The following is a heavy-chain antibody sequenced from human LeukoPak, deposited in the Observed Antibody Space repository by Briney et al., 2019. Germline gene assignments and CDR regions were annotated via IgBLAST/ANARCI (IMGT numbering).Heavy chain of an antibody. CDR1: GFTFSSYE. CDR3: EQKTAYDILTGYSSHDAFDI. CDR2: ISSSGSTI. Sequence: GGSLRLSCAASGFTFSSYEMNWVRQAPGKGLEWVSYISSSGSTIYYADSVKGRFTIYTDNAKNSLYLQMNSLRADDTAVFFCEQKTAYDILTGYSSHDAFDIWGQGTMVTVSS. D-gene: IGHD3-9*01. J-gene: IGHJ3*02. V-gene: IGHV3-48*03.